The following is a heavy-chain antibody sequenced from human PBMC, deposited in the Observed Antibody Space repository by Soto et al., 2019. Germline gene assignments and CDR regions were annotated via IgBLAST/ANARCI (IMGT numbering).Heavy chain of an antibody. V-gene: IGHV3-23*01. D-gene: IGHD4-17*01. CDR2: ISGSGGST. Sequence: PGGSLRLSCTASGFTFGDYAMSWVRQAPGKGLEWVSAISGSGGSTYYADSVKGRFTISRDNSKNTLYLQMNSLRAEDTAVYYCAKVRRGDYTAFDIWGQGTMVTVSS. CDR1: GFTFGDYA. CDR3: AKVRRGDYTAFDI. J-gene: IGHJ3*02.